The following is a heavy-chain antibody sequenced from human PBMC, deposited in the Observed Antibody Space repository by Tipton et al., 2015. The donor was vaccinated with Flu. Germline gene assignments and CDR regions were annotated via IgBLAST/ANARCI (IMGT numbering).Heavy chain of an antibody. J-gene: IGHJ5*02. CDR1: GDSVSSGTYY. Sequence: TLSLTCTVSGDSVSSGTYYWSWIRQPAGKGLEWIGRIYTSGSTDYNPSLKSRVTISVDTSKNQFSLRLNSVAAADTAIYYCARRDYSNYVSEPKNWFDPWGQGILVTVSS. V-gene: IGHV4-61*02. CDR2: IYTSGST. CDR3: ARRDYSNYVSEPKNWFDP. D-gene: IGHD4-11*01.